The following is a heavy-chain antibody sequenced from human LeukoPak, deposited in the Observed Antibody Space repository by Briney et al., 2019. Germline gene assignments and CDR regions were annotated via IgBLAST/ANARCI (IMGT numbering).Heavy chain of an antibody. CDR1: GYTFTSYY. J-gene: IGHJ4*02. D-gene: IGHD2-15*01. CDR3: ARDPPYCSGGSCYSRFDY. CDR2: INPSGGST. Sequence: VASVKVSCKASGYTFTSYYMHWVRQAPGQELEWMGIINPSGGSTSYAQKFQGRVTMTRDTSTSTVYMELSSLRSEDTAVYYCARDPPYCSGGSCYSRFDYWGQGTLVTVSS. V-gene: IGHV1-46*01.